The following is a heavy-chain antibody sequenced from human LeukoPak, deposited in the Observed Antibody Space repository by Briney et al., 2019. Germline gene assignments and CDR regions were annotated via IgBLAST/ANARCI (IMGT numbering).Heavy chain of an antibody. Sequence: SETLSLTCTVSGGSISSYYWSWIRQPAGKGLEWIGRIYTSGSTNYNPSLKSRVTMSVDTSKNQFSLTLSSVTAADTALYYCARENYDLLAEYLSRAFDVWGQGTMVTVSS. J-gene: IGHJ3*01. CDR3: ARENYDLLAEYLSRAFDV. CDR1: GGSISSYY. V-gene: IGHV4-4*07. CDR2: IYTSGST. D-gene: IGHD3-9*01.